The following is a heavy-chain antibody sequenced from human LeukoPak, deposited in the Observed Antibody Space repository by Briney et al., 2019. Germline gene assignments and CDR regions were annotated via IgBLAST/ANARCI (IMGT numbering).Heavy chain of an antibody. CDR1: GFTFSSYA. J-gene: IGHJ4*02. CDR3: ARELRTFDS. Sequence: PGGSLRLSCAASGFTFSSYAMTWVRRAPGKGLEWVSAISGGGGYIYYGDSVKGRFTSSRDNSESTLYLQMNNLRAEDTAVYYCARELRTFDSWGQGTLVTVSS. CDR2: ISGGGGYI. V-gene: IGHV3-23*01. D-gene: IGHD3-16*01.